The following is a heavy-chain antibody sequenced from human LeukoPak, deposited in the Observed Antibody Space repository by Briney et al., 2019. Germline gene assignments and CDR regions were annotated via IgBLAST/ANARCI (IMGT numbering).Heavy chain of an antibody. Sequence: ASVRVSCKASGYTFTNYDINWVRQASGQGLEWMGWMSPNSGNTGSAQKFQGRVTMTSNTSISTAYMELSSLGSEGTAVYYCARGLRREQQLLRAFDYWGQGTPVTVSS. V-gene: IGHV1-8*01. J-gene: IGHJ4*02. CDR2: MSPNSGNT. CDR1: GYTFTNYD. D-gene: IGHD6-13*01. CDR3: ARGLRREQQLLRAFDY.